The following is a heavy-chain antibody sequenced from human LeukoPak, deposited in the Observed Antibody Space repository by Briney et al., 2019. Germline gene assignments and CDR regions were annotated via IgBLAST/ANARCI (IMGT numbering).Heavy chain of an antibody. D-gene: IGHD2-15*01. CDR3: ARDDGGGKLDY. Sequence: PSETLSLTCAVSGGSISSSNWWSWVRQPPGKGLEWIGEIYHSGSTNYNPSLKSRVTISVDTSKNQFSLKLSSVTAADTAVYYCARDDGGGKLDYWGQGTLVTVSS. J-gene: IGHJ4*02. CDR2: IYHSGST. V-gene: IGHV4-4*02. CDR1: GGSISSSNW.